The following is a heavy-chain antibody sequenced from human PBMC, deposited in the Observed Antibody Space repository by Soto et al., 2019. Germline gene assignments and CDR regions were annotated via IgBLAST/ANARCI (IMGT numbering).Heavy chain of an antibody. V-gene: IGHV4-59*01. J-gene: IGHJ4*02. CDR3: ARSHSFDGSIYHYYFDF. CDR1: GGSIGSFY. Sequence: SETLSLTCTVSGGSIGSFYWSWIRQPPGGTLEWIGYFYASGTTTYNPSLESRVTMSVDMPNNEFSLDLTSVTAADTAVYYCARSHSFDGSIYHYYFDFWGQGTLVTVSS. D-gene: IGHD3-3*02. CDR2: FYASGTT.